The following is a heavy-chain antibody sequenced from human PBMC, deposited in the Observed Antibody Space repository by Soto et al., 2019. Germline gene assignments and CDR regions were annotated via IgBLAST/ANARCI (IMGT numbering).Heavy chain of an antibody. Sequence: EVQLVETGGGLIQPGGSLRLSCTASGFTVSSNYMTWVRQAPGKGLEWVSVIYSGGNTYYADSGKGRFTSSRDKSKNSLYLQMNSLRAYYTAVYYCAGATGRYWGQGTLVTVSS. CDR2: IYSGGNT. V-gene: IGHV3-53*02. D-gene: IGHD1-1*01. J-gene: IGHJ4*02. CDR1: GFTVSSNY. CDR3: AGATGRY.